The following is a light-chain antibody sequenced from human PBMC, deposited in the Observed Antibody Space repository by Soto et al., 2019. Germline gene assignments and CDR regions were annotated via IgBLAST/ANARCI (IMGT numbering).Light chain of an antibody. V-gene: IGKV1-5*03. CDR1: QSISSW. J-gene: IGKJ2*01. Sequence: DIQMTQSPSTLSASVGDRVTITCRASQSISSWLAWYQQKPGKAPKLLIYKASSLESGVPSRFSGSGSGTQFTLTISSLQPDDFATYYCQHYNSYLYTFGPGTKLEIK. CDR2: KAS. CDR3: QHYNSYLYT.